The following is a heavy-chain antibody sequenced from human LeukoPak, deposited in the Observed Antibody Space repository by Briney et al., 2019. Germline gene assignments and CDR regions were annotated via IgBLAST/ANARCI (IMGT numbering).Heavy chain of an antibody. CDR2: IYYSGST. Sequence: SETLSLTCTVSGGSISSSSYYWGWIRQPPGKGLEWIGSIYYSGSTYYNPSLKSRVTISVDTSKNQFSLKLSSVTAADTAVYYCASNYDILTGYPNWFDPWGQGTLVTVSS. CDR3: ASNYDILTGYPNWFDP. D-gene: IGHD3-9*01. V-gene: IGHV4-39*07. J-gene: IGHJ5*02. CDR1: GGSISSSSYY.